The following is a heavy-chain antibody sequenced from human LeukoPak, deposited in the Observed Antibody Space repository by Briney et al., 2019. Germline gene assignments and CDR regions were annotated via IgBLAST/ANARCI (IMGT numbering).Heavy chain of an antibody. Sequence: ASVKVSCKASGGTFSSYAISWVRQALGQGLEWMGGIIPIFGTANYAQKFQGRVTITTDESTSTAYMELSSLRSEDTAVYYCAREGDYDSSGYYYGYGYWGQGTLVTVSS. CDR3: AREGDYDSSGYYYGYGY. CDR1: GGTFSSYA. CDR2: IIPIFGTA. J-gene: IGHJ4*02. D-gene: IGHD3-22*01. V-gene: IGHV1-69*05.